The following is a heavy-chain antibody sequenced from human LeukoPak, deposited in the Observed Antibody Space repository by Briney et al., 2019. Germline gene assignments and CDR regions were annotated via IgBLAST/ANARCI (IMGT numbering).Heavy chain of an antibody. V-gene: IGHV3-33*01. D-gene: IGHD3-10*01. CDR3: ARDGTMARGVIIPSYFDY. CDR1: GFTFSSYG. CDR2: IWYDGSNK. Sequence: GGSLRLSCAASGFTFSSYGMHWVRQAPGKGLEWVAVIWYDGSNKYYADSVKGRFTISRDNSKNTLYLQMNSLRAEDTAVYCARDGTMARGVIIPSYFDYWGQGTLVTVSS. J-gene: IGHJ4*02.